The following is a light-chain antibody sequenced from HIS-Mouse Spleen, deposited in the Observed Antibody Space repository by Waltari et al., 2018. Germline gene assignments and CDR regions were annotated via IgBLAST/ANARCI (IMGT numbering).Light chain of an antibody. J-gene: IGKJ2*01. CDR1: QSISSW. CDR3: QQYNSYSPYT. CDR2: KES. Sequence: DIQMTQSPSTLSASVGDRVTITCRASQSISSWLAWYQQKPGKAPKILIYKESSLESGVPSRFSGSGSGTEFTLTISSLQPDDFATYYCQQYNSYSPYTFGQGTKLEIK. V-gene: IGKV1-5*03.